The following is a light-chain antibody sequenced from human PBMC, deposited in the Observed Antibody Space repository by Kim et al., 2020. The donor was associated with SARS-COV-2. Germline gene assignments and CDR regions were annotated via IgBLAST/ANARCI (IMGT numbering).Light chain of an antibody. CDR3: QQTYISPFT. Sequence: ASVGDRVTITCRTSQNINSHLNWYHQKPGRVPKLLIYAASTLQGGVPSRFSGSGSETDFTLTISSLQPEDFATYFCQQTYISPFTFGPGTKVDIK. J-gene: IGKJ3*01. V-gene: IGKV1-39*01. CDR2: AAS. CDR1: QNINSH.